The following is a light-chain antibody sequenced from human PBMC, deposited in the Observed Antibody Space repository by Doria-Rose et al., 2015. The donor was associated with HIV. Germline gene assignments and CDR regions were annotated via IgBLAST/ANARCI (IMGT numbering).Light chain of an antibody. J-gene: IGKJ1*01. CDR3: HQYGTSWT. V-gene: IGKV3-20*01. CDR2: DGS. CDR1: QSFSSTY. Sequence: TQSPGTLSLSPGERATLSCRASQSFSSTYLAWFQRKPGQAPSLLIYDGSTRATGIPDRFSASGSGTDFTLTINRLEPEDFALYYCHQYGTSWTFGQGTKVEI.